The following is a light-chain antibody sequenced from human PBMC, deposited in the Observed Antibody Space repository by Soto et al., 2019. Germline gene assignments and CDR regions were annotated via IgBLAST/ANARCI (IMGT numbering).Light chain of an antibody. CDR3: QQSYSTPGLS. CDR2: AAS. V-gene: IGKV1-39*01. Sequence: DIQMTQSPSSLSASVGDRVTITCRASQSISSYLNWYQQKPGKAPKLLIYAASSLQSGVPSRFSGSGSGTDFTLTISSLQPEDFATYYCQQSYSTPGLSFRGGTQVDI. J-gene: IGKJ4*01. CDR1: QSISSY.